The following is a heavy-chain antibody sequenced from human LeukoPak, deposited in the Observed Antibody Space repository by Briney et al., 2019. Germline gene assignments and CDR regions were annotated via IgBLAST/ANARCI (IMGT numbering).Heavy chain of an antibody. CDR1: GGSFSGCY. V-gene: IGHV4-34*01. D-gene: IGHD3-16*01. Sequence: SETLSLTCAVYGGSFSGCYWSWIRQPPGKGLEWIGESNHGGTTNYNPSLKSRVTISVDTSKNQFSLKLNSVTAADTAVYYCARAQLGGPVDYWGRGTLVTVSS. J-gene: IGHJ4*02. CDR3: ARAQLGGPVDY. CDR2: SNHGGTT.